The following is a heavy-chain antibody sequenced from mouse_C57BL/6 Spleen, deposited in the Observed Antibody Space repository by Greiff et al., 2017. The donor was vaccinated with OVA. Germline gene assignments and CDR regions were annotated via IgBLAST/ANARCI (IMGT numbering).Heavy chain of an antibody. CDR1: GFTFSNYW. Sequence: EVQGVESGGGLVQPGGSMKLSCVASGFTFSNYWMNWVRQSPEKGLEWVAQIRLKSDNYATHYAESVKGRFTISRDDSKSSVYLQMNNLRAEDTGIYYCSTLWFAYWGQGTLVTVSA. V-gene: IGHV6-3*01. CDR2: IRLKSDNYAT. CDR3: STLWFAY. J-gene: IGHJ3*01.